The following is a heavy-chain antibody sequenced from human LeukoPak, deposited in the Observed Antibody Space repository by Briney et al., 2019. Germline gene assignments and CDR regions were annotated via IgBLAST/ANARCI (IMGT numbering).Heavy chain of an antibody. J-gene: IGHJ6*02. Sequence: GGSLRLSCAASGFTFGSYGMQWVRQAPGKGLEWVAVISYDGSKNYYGDSVKGRFTISRDNSKNTLYLQMNSLRAEDTAVYYCAKELSSARGYGMDVWGQGTTVTVSS. CDR2: ISYDGSKN. D-gene: IGHD3-22*01. V-gene: IGHV3-30*18. CDR1: GFTFGSYG. CDR3: AKELSSARGYGMDV.